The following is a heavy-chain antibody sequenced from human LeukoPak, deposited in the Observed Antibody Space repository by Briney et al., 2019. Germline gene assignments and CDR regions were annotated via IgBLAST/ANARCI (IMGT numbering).Heavy chain of an antibody. D-gene: IGHD6-19*01. CDR1: GFTFDDYA. CDR2: ISSSGSTI. V-gene: IGHV3-11*01. CDR3: ARDRSGWYRDAFDI. J-gene: IGHJ3*02. Sequence: GGSLRLSCAASGFTFDDYAMHWVRQAPGKGLEWVSYISSSGSTIYYADSVKGRFTISRDNAKNSLYLQMNSLRAEDTAVYYCARDRSGWYRDAFDIWGQGTMVTVSS.